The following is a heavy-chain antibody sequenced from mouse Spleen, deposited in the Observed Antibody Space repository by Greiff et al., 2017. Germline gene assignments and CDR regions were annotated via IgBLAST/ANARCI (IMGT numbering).Heavy chain of an antibody. CDR1: GFTFSDYG. J-gene: IGHJ4*01. Sequence: EVMLVESGGGLVKPGGSLKLSCAASGFTFSDYGMHWVRQAPEKGLEWVAYISSGSSTIYYADTVKGRFTISRDNAKNTLFLQMTSLRSEDTAMYYCARGLRDYYAMDYWGQGTSVTVSS. CDR2: ISSGSSTI. D-gene: IGHD2-4*01. V-gene: IGHV5-17*01. CDR3: ARGLRDYYAMDY.